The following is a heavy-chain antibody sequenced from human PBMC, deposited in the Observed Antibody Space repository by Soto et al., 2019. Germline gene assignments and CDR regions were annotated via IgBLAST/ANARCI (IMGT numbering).Heavy chain of an antibody. V-gene: IGHV5-51*01. D-gene: IGHD3-22*01. CDR3: ARLRGNYYDSSGDLDY. Sequence: GESLKIYCKGSGYSFPSYWIGWVRQRPGKGLEWMGIIYPGDSDIRYSPSFQGQVTISADKSISTAYLQWSSLKASDTAMYYCARLRGNYYDSSGDLDYWGQGTLVTVSS. CDR2: IYPGDSDI. CDR1: GYSFPSYW. J-gene: IGHJ4*02.